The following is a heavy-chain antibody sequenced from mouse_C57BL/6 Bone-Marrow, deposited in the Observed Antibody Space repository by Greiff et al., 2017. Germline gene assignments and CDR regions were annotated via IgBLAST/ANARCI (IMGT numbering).Heavy chain of an antibody. V-gene: IGHV5-12*01. CDR3: ARHPRNYYGSSYYAMDY. D-gene: IGHD1-1*01. Sequence: EVMLVESGGGLVQPGGSLKLSCAASGFTFSDYYMYWVRQTPEKRLEWVAYISNGGGSPYYPDTVKGRFTISRDNAKNTLYLQMSRLKSEDTAMYYCARHPRNYYGSSYYAMDYWGQGTSVTVSS. J-gene: IGHJ4*01. CDR2: ISNGGGSP. CDR1: GFTFSDYY.